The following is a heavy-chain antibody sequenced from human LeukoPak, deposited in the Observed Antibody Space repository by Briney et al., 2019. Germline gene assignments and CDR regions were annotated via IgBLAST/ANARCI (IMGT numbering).Heavy chain of an antibody. V-gene: IGHV1-69*13. D-gene: IGHD3-3*01. CDR1: GGTFNSYA. Sequence: SVKVSCKASGGTFNSYAISWVRQAPGQGLEWMGGIIPIFGTANYAQKFQGRVTITADESTSTAYMELSSLRSEDTAVYYCARDSPTSGYGRRDYYYYMDVWGKGTTVTVSS. J-gene: IGHJ6*03. CDR2: IIPIFGTA. CDR3: ARDSPTSGYGRRDYYYYMDV.